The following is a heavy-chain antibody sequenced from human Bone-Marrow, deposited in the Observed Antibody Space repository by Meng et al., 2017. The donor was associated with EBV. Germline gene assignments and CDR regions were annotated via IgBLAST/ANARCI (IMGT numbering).Heavy chain of an antibody. D-gene: IGHD3-3*01. CDR3: ARDLTNDYFDY. CDR2: IKPNSGGT. CDR1: GYTFSGYY. V-gene: IGHV1-2*06. Sequence: QVQLVQSGAEVKKPGASVKVSCKASGYTFSGYYMHWGRQAPGQGLEWMGRIKPNSGGTNCAQKFQGRVTMSSDTSISTAYMELSRLRSDDTALYYCARDLTNDYFDYWGQGTLVTVSS. J-gene: IGHJ4*02.